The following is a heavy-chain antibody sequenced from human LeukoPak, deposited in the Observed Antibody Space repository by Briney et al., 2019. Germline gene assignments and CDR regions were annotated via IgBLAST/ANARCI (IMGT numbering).Heavy chain of an antibody. CDR2: IKQDGSEK. CDR3: ARVGYSSGWYSYYYYGMDV. J-gene: IGHJ6*02. V-gene: IGHV3-7*01. CDR1: GFTFSSYW. Sequence: PGGSLRLSCAASGFTFSSYWMSWVRQAPGKGLEWVANIKQDGSEKYYVDSVKGRFTISRDNAKNSLYLQMNSLRAEDTAVYYCARVGYSSGWYSYYYYGMDVWGQGTTVTVSS. D-gene: IGHD6-19*01.